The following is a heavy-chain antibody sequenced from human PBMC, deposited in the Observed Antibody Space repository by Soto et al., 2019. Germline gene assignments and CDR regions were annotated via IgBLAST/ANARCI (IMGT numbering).Heavy chain of an antibody. CDR1: GGTFSSYA. CDR2: IIPIFGTA. Sequence: QVQLVQSGAEVKKPGSSVKVSCKASGGTFSSYAISWVRQAPGQGLEWMGGIIPIFGTANYAQKFQGRVTITADESTSTAYMELSSVRSEDTAVYYWARGTALRQWLEPYYFDYWGQGTLVTVSS. V-gene: IGHV1-69*12. J-gene: IGHJ4*02. CDR3: ARGTALRQWLEPYYFDY. D-gene: IGHD6-19*01.